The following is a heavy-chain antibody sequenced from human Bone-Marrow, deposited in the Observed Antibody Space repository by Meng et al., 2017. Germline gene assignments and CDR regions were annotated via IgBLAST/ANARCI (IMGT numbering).Heavy chain of an antibody. CDR1: GYTFTSYY. CDR2: INPSGGST. J-gene: IGHJ3*02. Sequence: ASVKVSCKASGYTFTSYYMHWVRQAPGQGLEWMGIINPSGGSTSYAQKFQGRVTMTRDTSTSTVYMELSSLRSEDTAVYYCARGGDYPPKTGNDAFDIWGPGTMVTVSS. D-gene: IGHD3-10*01. V-gene: IGHV1-46*01. CDR3: ARGGDYPPKTGNDAFDI.